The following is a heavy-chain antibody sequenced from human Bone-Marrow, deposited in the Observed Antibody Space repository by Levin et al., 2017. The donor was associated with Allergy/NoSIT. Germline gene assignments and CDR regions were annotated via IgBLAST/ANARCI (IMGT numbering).Heavy chain of an antibody. V-gene: IGHV4-38-2*02. D-gene: IGHD4-17*01. CDR2: IYYSGDT. Sequence: SLTLSLPCSVSGHSVRSGYSWGCVRQAPGNGLEWLGSIYYSGDTFYNPSLQGRVTIDVDPSKNQFSLKLTSVTAADTAVYYCASRATVTKDYYFDSWGQGSLVIVSS. CDR1: GHSVRSGYS. CDR3: ASRATVTKDYYFDS. J-gene: IGHJ4*02.